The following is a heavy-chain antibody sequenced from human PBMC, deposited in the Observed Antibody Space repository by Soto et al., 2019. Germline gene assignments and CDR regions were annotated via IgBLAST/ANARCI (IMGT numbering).Heavy chain of an antibody. CDR1: GYTFTGHY. Sequence: QVQLVQSGAEVKKPGASVKVSCKASGYTFTGHYIHWVRQAPGQGLEWMGWMNGNSGGANQAPKLQGRGAMCRDKSTNPAYMQLRAITSDDTAVYYWARDQSGADLGSPHYWGQGTLVTVSS. J-gene: IGHJ4*02. CDR3: ARDQSGADLGSPHY. CDR2: MNGNSGGA. D-gene: IGHD6-25*01. V-gene: IGHV1-2*02.